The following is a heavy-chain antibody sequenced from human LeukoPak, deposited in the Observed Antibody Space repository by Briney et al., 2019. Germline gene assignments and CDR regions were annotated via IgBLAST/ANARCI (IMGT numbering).Heavy chain of an antibody. CDR2: INPNCGGT. CDR3: ARFRHTIFGVVIPGYFDY. D-gene: IGHD3-3*01. Sequence: GASVKVSCKASGYTFTGYYMHWVRQAPGQGLEWMGWINPNCGGTNYAQKFQGRVTMTRDTSISTAYMELSRLRSDDTAVYYCARFRHTIFGVVIPGYFDYWGQGTLVTVSS. J-gene: IGHJ4*02. CDR1: GYTFTGYY. V-gene: IGHV1-2*02.